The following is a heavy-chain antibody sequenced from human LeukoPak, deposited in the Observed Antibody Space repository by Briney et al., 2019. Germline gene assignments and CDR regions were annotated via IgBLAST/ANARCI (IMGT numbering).Heavy chain of an antibody. V-gene: IGHV3-30*04. CDR3: AMLYTAMVGFDY. CDR1: GFTFSSYA. Sequence: PGGSLRLSCAASGFTFSSYAMHWVRQAPGKGLEWVAVISYDGSNKYYADSVKGRFTISRDNPKNTLYLQMNSLRAEDTAVYYCAMLYTAMVGFDYWGQGTLVTVSS. D-gene: IGHD5-18*01. J-gene: IGHJ4*02. CDR2: ISYDGSNK.